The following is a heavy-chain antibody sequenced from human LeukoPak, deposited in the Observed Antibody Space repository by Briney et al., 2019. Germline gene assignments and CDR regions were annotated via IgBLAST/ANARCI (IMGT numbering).Heavy chain of an antibody. CDR1: GGSISSYY. CDR2: IYYSGST. D-gene: IGHD4-23*01. Sequence: PSETLSLTCTVSGGSISSYYWSWIRQPPGKGLEWIGYIYYSGSTNYNPSLKSRVTISVDTSKNQFSLKLSSVTAADTAVYYCARAAVVTPSDYYFDYWGQGTLVTVSS. J-gene: IGHJ4*02. CDR3: ARAAVVTPSDYYFDY. V-gene: IGHV4-59*01.